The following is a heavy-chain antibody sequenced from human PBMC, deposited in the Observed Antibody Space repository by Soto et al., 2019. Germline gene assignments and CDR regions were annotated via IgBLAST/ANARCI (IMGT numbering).Heavy chain of an antibody. Sequence: GGSLRLSCATSGLTFSNYAMSWVRQAPGGGLECVSSMSGSSSTTYYADSVRGRFTISRDRSKNTLYLQMSSLRAEDTALYYCAKNQERELPRVIDFWGQGTLVTVYS. D-gene: IGHD1-7*01. V-gene: IGHV3-23*01. CDR2: MSGSSSTT. J-gene: IGHJ4*02. CDR3: AKNQERELPRVIDF. CDR1: GLTFSNYA.